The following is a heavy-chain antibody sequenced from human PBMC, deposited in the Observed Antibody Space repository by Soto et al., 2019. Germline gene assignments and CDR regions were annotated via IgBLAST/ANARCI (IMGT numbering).Heavy chain of an antibody. CDR2: IRSKANSYAT. V-gene: IGHV3-73*01. J-gene: IGHJ4*02. D-gene: IGHD3-10*01. CDR1: GFTFSGSA. CDR3: VWFGELLSNDY. Sequence: EVQLVESGGGLVQPGGSLKLSCAASGFTFSGSAMHWVRQASGKGLEWVGRIRSKANSYATAYAASVKGRFTISRDHSNHSAYLPKNSLKTEDTAVYYGVWFGELLSNDYWGQGTLVTVSS.